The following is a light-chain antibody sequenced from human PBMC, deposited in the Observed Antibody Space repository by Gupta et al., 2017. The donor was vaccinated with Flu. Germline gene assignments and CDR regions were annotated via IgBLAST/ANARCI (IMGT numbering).Light chain of an antibody. CDR2: DDT. V-gene: IGLV3-21*02. CDR3: QVWDSSSDHPV. J-gene: IGLJ2*01. Sequence: NVLSQPPSLSLAPGQTARITCGGNNIGSQSVHWYQQKPGQAPVLVVYDDTDRPSGIPERFSGSNSGSTATLTFSRVEAGDEADFYCQVWDSSSDHPVFGGGTKLTVL. CDR1: NIGSQS.